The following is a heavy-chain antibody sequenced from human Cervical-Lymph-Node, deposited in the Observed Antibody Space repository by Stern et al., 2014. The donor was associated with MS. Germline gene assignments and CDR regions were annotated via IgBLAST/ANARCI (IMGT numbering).Heavy chain of an antibody. Sequence: QLQLQESGSGLVKPSQTLSLTCAVSGGSISSGGYSWSWIRQPPGKGLAWIGYIYHSGSTYYNPSLKSRVTISVDRSKNQFSLRLSSVTAADTAVYYCARDNNDYVMDVWGQGTTVTVSS. V-gene: IGHV4-30-2*01. D-gene: IGHD1/OR15-1a*01. J-gene: IGHJ6*02. CDR1: GGSISSGGYS. CDR2: IYHSGST. CDR3: ARDNNDYVMDV.